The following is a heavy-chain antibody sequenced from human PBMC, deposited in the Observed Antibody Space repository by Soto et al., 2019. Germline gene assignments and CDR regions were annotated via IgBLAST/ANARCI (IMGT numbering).Heavy chain of an antibody. CDR2: ISGSGGST. CDR3: ASQSPAIINYYDSSESFDY. D-gene: IGHD3-22*01. J-gene: IGHJ4*02. V-gene: IGHV3-23*01. CDR1: GFTFISSA. Sequence: GGSLRLSCAASGFTFISSAMSWGRQAPGKGLEWVSAISGSGGSTYYADSVKGRFTISRDNSKNTLYLQMNSLRAEDTAVYYCASQSPAIINYYDSSESFDYWGQGTLVTVSS.